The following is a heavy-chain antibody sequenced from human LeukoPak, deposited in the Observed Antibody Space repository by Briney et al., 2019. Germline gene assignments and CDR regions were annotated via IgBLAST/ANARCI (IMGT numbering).Heavy chain of an antibody. V-gene: IGHV3-66*01. CDR2: IFSGGST. Sequence: EGSLRLSCAVSGFTVSSNYMSWVRQAPGKGLEWVSVIFSGGSTYYADSVKGRFTISRDDSKNTVYLQMNSLRAEDTSVCFCARGGESSGYYYADYWGQGTLVTVSS. D-gene: IGHD3-22*01. J-gene: IGHJ4*02. CDR3: ARGGESSGYYYADY. CDR1: GFTVSSNY.